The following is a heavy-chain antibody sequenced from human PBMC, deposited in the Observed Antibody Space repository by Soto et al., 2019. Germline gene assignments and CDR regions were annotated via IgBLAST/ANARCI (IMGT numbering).Heavy chain of an antibody. CDR1: GFTFSSYG. CDR3: AKKGLGSSWYDYFQH. D-gene: IGHD6-13*01. CDR2: ISYDGSNK. V-gene: IGHV3-30*18. J-gene: IGHJ1*01. Sequence: PGGSLRLSCAASGFTFSSYGMHWVRQAPGKGLEWVAVISYDGSNKYYADSVKGRFTISRDNSKNTLYLQMNSLRAEDTAVYYCAKKGLGSSWYDYFQHWGQGTLVTVSS.